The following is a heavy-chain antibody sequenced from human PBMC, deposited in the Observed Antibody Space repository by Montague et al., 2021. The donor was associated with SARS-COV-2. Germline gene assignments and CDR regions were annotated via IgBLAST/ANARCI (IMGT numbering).Heavy chain of an antibody. J-gene: IGHJ4*02. V-gene: IGHV4-59*01. Sequence: SETLSPTCAVYGGSLSGFYWTWIRQAPGKGLEWVGYIYYSGSTNYNPSLKSRVTISVDTSKNQFSLKLSSVTAADTAVYYCARGNTWEGYSYGFDYWGQGTLVTVSS. D-gene: IGHD5-18*01. CDR1: GGSLSGFY. CDR2: IYYSGST. CDR3: ARGNTWEGYSYGFDY.